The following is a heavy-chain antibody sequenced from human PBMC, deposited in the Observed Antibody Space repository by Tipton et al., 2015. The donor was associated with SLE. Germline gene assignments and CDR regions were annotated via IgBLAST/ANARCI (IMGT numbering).Heavy chain of an antibody. CDR2: IYYSGST. J-gene: IGHJ4*02. D-gene: IGHD3-22*01. Sequence: TLSLTCAVSGGSISSYYWSWIRQPPGKGLEWIGYIYYSGSTNYNPSLKSRVTISVDTSKNQFSLKLSSVTAADTAVYYCARAHSSGYYGYWGQGTLVTASS. CDR1: GGSISSYY. CDR3: ARAHSSGYYGY. V-gene: IGHV4-59*01.